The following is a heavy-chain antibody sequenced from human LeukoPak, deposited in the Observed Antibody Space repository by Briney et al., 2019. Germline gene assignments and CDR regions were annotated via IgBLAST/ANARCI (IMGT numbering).Heavy chain of an antibody. J-gene: IGHJ4*02. V-gene: IGHV4-39*01. CDR1: GGSISSGGYY. CDR3: ASPYDSSGYPY. CDR2: IYYSGST. Sequence: SEALSLTCTVSGGSISSGGYYWSWIRQHPGKGLEWIGYIYYSGSTYYNPSLKSRVTISVDTSKNQFSLKLSSVTAADTAVYYCASPYDSSGYPYWGQGTLVTVSS. D-gene: IGHD3-22*01.